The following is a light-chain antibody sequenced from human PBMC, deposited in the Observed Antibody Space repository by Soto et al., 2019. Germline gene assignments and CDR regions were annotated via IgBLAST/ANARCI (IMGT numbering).Light chain of an antibody. J-gene: IGKJ1*01. V-gene: IGKV1-5*03. CDR2: KAS. Sequence: IPMTQSPSTLTASVGDRVTITCRASQSISNWVAWYQQKPGKAPKLLIYKASTLESGVPSRFSGSESGTEFTLTITNLQPDDFATYYCQLYSSYSPWTFGQGTKV. CDR1: QSISNW. CDR3: QLYSSYSPWT.